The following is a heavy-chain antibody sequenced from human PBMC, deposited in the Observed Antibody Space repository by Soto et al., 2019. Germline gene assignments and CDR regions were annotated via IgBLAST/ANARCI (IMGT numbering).Heavy chain of an antibody. V-gene: IGHV4-34*01. J-gene: IGHJ4*02. CDR3: ARGYCSGGSCYRL. CDR1: GGCFSGYY. D-gene: IGHD2-15*01. Sequence: KPSETLSLTCAVYGGCFSGYYWSWIRQPPGKGLEWIGEINHSGSTNYNPSLKSRVTISVDTSKNQFSLKLSSVTAADTAVYYCARGYCSGGSCYRLWGQGTLVTVPS. CDR2: INHSGST.